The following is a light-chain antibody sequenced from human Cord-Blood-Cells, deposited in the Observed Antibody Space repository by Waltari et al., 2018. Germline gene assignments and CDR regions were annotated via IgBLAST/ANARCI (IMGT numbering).Light chain of an antibody. CDR1: QSISSS. V-gene: IGKV1-39*01. CDR2: SAS. CDR3: QQSYSTPYT. J-gene: IGKJ2*01. Sequence: DIQMTQSTSSLSASVGDRVTITCRASQSISSSLNWYQQKPGKAPKLLIYSASSLQSGVPSRFSGSASGTDFTLTISSLQPEDFATYYCQQSYSTPYTFGQGTKLEIK.